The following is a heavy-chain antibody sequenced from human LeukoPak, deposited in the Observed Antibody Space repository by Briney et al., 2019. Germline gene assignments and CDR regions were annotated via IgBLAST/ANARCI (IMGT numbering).Heavy chain of an antibody. CDR3: ARDPHYDFWSGHFDY. V-gene: IGHV4-59*01. J-gene: IGHJ4*02. CDR2: IYYSGST. CDR1: GGSISSYY. Sequence: SETLSLTCTVSGGSISSYYWSWIRQPPGKGLEWIGYIYYSGSTNYNPSLKSRVTISVDTSKNQFSPKLSSVTAADTAVYYCARDPHYDFWSGHFDYWGQGTLVTVSS. D-gene: IGHD3-3*01.